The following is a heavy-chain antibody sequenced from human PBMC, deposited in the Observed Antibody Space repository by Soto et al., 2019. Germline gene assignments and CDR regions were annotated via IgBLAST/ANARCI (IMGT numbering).Heavy chain of an antibody. CDR2: IKHSGTT. D-gene: IGHD2-2*01. V-gene: IGHV4-34*01. CDR3: ARGSYCSRSSCYQPYTGFDP. CDR1: GGSFSYYY. J-gene: IGHJ5*02. Sequence: SETLSLTCVVYGGSFSYYYWIWIRQPPGKGLEWIGEIKHSGTTNYNLSLKSRVTISVDTSKNQFSLKLSSVTAADTAVYYCARGSYCSRSSCYQPYTGFDPWGQGTLVTVSS.